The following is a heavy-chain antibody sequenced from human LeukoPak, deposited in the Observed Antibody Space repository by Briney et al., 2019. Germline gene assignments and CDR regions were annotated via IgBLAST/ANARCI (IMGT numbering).Heavy chain of an antibody. D-gene: IGHD3-22*01. J-gene: IGHJ4*02. CDR1: GFTFSSYA. CDR2: ISGSGGST. V-gene: IGHV3-23*01. CDR3: AKHFGIVVVIPYYFDY. Sequence: QPGGSLRLSCAASGFTFSSYAMSWVRQAPGKGLEWVSAISGSGGSTYYADSVKGRFTISRDNSKNTLYLQMNSLRAEDTAVYYCAKHFGIVVVIPYYFDYWGQGTLVTVSS.